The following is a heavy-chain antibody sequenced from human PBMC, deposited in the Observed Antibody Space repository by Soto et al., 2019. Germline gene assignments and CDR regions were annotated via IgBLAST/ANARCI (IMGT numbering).Heavy chain of an antibody. CDR2: ISWSSVTF. CDR1: GFNFDDYA. CDR3: AKDHDEDFGYDLDYFDY. J-gene: IGHJ4*02. Sequence: EVQLVESGGGLVQPGRSLRLSCAASGFNFDDYAMHWVRQAPGMGLEWVSGISWSSVTFDYADSVKGRFTISRDNAKNSLYLQMNSLRAEDTAFYYCAKDHDEDFGYDLDYFDYWGQGTLVTVSS. D-gene: IGHD5-12*01. V-gene: IGHV3-9*01.